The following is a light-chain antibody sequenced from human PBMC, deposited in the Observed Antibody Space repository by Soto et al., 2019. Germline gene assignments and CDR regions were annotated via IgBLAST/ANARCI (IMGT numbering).Light chain of an antibody. CDR3: QQLNAYPIT. J-gene: IGKJ5*01. CDR2: DAS. Sequence: DLQLTQSPSFLPASVGGRVSITCRASQGISRALAWYQQKPGKAPKLLIYDASTLQSAVPSTFSGCGSVTEFTLTISSLQPEDFATDHCQQLNAYPITSSQGTRLEI. CDR1: QGISRA. V-gene: IGKV1-9*01.